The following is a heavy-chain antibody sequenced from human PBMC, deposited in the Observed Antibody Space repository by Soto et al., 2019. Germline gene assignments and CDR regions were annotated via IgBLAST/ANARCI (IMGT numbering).Heavy chain of an antibody. V-gene: IGHV4-59*12. CDR2: IYYTGTT. D-gene: IGHD3-10*01. CDR1: GGCISTYD. J-gene: IGHJ4*02. Sequence: PSETLSLTCTVSGGCISTYDWSWIRQPPGKGLEWIGYIYYTGTTTYNPSFKSRVTISVDTSQNQFSLKVSSVTAADTAVYFCARYGSGSYYPTTFDYWGQGTLVTVSS. CDR3: ARYGSGSYYPTTFDY.